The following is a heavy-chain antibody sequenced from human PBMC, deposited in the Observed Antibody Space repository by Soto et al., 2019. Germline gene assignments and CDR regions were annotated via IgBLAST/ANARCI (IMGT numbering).Heavy chain of an antibody. CDR2: IYYSGST. J-gene: IGHJ4*02. CDR3: ARDTRFGELDY. V-gene: IGHV4-61*01. D-gene: IGHD3-10*01. Sequence: QVQLQESGPGLVKPSETLSLTCTVSGGSVSSGSYYWSWIRQPPGKGLEWIGYIYYSGSTNYNPSPKSRVTISVDTSKNQFSLKLSSVTAADTAVHYCARDTRFGELDYWGQGTLVTVSS. CDR1: GGSVSSGSYY.